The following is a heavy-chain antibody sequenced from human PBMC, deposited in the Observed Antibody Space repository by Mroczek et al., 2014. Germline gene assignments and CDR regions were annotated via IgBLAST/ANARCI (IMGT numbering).Heavy chain of an antibody. J-gene: IGHJ4*02. CDR2: ISGSGGST. V-gene: IGHV3-23*04. Sequence: VQLVQSGGGLVQPGGSLRLSCAASGFTFSSYAMSWVRQAPGKGLEWVSAISGSGGSTYYADSVKGRFTISRDNSKNTLYLQMNSLRAEDTAVYYCAKDGGGLRPLFVVIAIGGYFDYWGQGTPGHRLL. D-gene: IGHD2-21*01. CDR3: AKDGGGLRPLFVVIAIGGYFDY. CDR1: GFTFSSYA.